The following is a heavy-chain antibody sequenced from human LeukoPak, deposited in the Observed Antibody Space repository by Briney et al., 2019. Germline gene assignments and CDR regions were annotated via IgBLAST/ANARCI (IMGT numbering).Heavy chain of an antibody. CDR2: FDPEDGET. Sequence: GASVKVSCKVSGYTLTELSMHWVRQAPGKGLEWMGGFDPEDGETIYAQKFQGRVTITADESTSTAYMELSSLRSEDTAVYYCARVASSTIDYWGQGTLVTVSS. CDR3: ARVASSTIDY. J-gene: IGHJ4*02. CDR1: GYTLTELS. D-gene: IGHD2-2*01. V-gene: IGHV1-24*01.